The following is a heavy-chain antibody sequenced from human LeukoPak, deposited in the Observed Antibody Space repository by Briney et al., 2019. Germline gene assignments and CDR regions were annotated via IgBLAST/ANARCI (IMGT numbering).Heavy chain of an antibody. CDR3: ASWNSSSWYTDWFDP. CDR2: IIPIFGTA. CDR1: GGTLSSYA. J-gene: IGHJ5*02. D-gene: IGHD6-13*01. V-gene: IGHV1-69*05. Sequence: GASVKVSCKASGGTLSSYAISWVRQAPGQGLEWMGGIIPIFGTANYAQKFQDRVTITTDESTSTAYMELSSLRSEDTAVYYCASWNSSSWYTDWFDPWGQGTLVTVSP.